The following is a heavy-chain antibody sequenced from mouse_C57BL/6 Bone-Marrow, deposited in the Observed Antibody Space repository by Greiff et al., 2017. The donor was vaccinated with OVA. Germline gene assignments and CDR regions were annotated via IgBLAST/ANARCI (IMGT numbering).Heavy chain of an antibody. CDR2: IRNKANNHAT. J-gene: IGHJ2*01. V-gene: IGHV6-6*01. CDR1: GFTFSDAW. D-gene: IGHD1-1*01. Sequence: EVNLVESGGGLVQPGGSMKLSCAASGFTFSDAWMDWVRQSPEKGLEWVAEIRNKANNHATYYAESVKGRFTISRDDSKSSVYLQMNSLRAEDTGIYYWTRRGYGSPSFYFDYWGQGTTLTVSS. CDR3: TRRGYGSPSFYFDY.